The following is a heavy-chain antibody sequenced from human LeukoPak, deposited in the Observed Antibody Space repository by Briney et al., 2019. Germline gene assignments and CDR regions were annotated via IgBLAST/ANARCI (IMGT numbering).Heavy chain of an antibody. CDR3: ASLKNYYDSSGYLVTDAFDI. V-gene: IGHV1-18*01. CDR1: GYTFTSYG. CDR2: ISAYNGNT. D-gene: IGHD3-22*01. Sequence: ASVKVSCKASGYTFTSYGISWVRQAPGQGLEWMGWISAYNGNTNYAQKLQGRVTMTTDTSTSTAYMELRSLKSDDTAVYYCASLKNYYDSSGYLVTDAFDIWGQGTLVTVSS. J-gene: IGHJ3*02.